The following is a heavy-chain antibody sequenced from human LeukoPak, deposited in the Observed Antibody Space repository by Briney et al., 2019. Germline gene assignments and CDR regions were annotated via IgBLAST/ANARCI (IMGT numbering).Heavy chain of an antibody. Sequence: ASVKVSCKASGYTFTSYDINWMRQAPGQGLEWVGWMNPNSGNTGYAQTFQGKLTMTRNTSIKTAYMELRSLRSEDTAVYYCVRRFYDNLTGHTWYDYWGQGTLVTVSS. CDR2: MNPNSGNT. V-gene: IGHV1-8*01. J-gene: IGHJ4*02. D-gene: IGHD3-9*01. CDR1: GYTFTSYD. CDR3: VRRFYDNLTGHTWYDY.